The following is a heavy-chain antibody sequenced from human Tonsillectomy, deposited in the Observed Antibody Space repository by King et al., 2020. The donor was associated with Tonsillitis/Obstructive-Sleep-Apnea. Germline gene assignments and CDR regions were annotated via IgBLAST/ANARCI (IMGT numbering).Heavy chain of an antibody. CDR2: IIPILGIA. D-gene: IGHD2-2*01. CDR1: GGTFSSYA. J-gene: IGHJ5*02. Sequence: VQLVESGAEVKKPGSSVKVSCTASGGTFSSYAISWVRQAPGQGLEWMGRIIPILGIANYAQKFQGRVTITADRSTSTAYMELSSLRSEDTAVYYCARTSGDIVVVPAARTMYNWFDPWGQGTLVTVSS. V-gene: IGHV1-69*09. CDR3: ARTSGDIVVVPAARTMYNWFDP.